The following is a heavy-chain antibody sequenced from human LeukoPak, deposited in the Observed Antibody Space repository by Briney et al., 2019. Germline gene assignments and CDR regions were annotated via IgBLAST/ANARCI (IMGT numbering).Heavy chain of an antibody. CDR2: NSSNSENV. CDR3: AKDICFGITVFRGLDF. CDR1: GFTFDEVA. J-gene: IGHJ6*04. Sequence: SLRPSCAASGFTFDEVAMHWVRQAPGEGLEGVSGNSSNSENVAYADSVKRRFTIYRDHAKNSLFLQMNSLRAEDTALYYCAKDICFGITVFRGLDFWGKGTTVTISS. D-gene: IGHD3-10*01. V-gene: IGHV3-9*01.